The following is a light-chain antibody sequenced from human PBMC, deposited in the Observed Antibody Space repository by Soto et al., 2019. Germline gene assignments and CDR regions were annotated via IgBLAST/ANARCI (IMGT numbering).Light chain of an antibody. V-gene: IGKV1-39*01. J-gene: IGKJ5*01. CDR1: QTIGTY. CDR2: MSS. CDR3: KQAYSAPIT. Sequence: DIQVTQSPSSLSASVGDRVTITCRASQTIGTYLNWFQQKPGKAPNLLIYMSSSLQSGVQSRFSGSGSGTDFTLTIRSLQPEDFASYYCKQAYSAPITVGQGARLEIK.